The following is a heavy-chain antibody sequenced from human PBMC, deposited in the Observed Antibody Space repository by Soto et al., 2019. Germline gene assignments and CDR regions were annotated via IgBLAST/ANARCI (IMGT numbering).Heavy chain of an antibody. J-gene: IGHJ6*02. CDR3: ARARYYGSGSYWLSPTTHYYYYGMDV. Sequence: SETLSLTCAVYGGSFSGYYWSWIRQPPGKGLEWIGEINHSGSTNYNPSLKSRVTISVDTSKNQFSLKLSSVTAADTAVYYCARARYYGSGSYWLSPTTHYYYYGMDVWGQGTTVT. D-gene: IGHD3-10*01. V-gene: IGHV4-34*01. CDR1: GGSFSGYY. CDR2: INHSGST.